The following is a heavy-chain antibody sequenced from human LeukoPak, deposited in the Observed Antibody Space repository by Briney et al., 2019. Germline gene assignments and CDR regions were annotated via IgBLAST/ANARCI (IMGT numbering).Heavy chain of an antibody. CDR2: INAGNGNT. Sequence: GASVKVSCKASGYTFTSYAMHWVRQAPGQRLEWMGWINAGNGNTKYSQEFQGRVTITRDTSASTAYMELSSLRSEDMAVYYCARSGNFDGYIWPLDYWGQGTLVTVSS. D-gene: IGHD3-9*01. V-gene: IGHV1-3*03. CDR1: GYTFTSYA. J-gene: IGHJ4*02. CDR3: ARSGNFDGYIWPLDY.